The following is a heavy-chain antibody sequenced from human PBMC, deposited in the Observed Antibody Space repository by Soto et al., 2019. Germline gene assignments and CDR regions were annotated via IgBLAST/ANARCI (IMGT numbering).Heavy chain of an antibody. CDR2: IYYSGST. D-gene: IGHD2-2*01. CDR3: ERNPRSSTSYFDP. V-gene: IGHV4-28*01. Sequence: SETLSLTCAVSGYSISSSNCWGWIRQPPGKGLEGIGYIYYSGSTSYNPSLKSRVTMSVDTSKNQFSLKLSSVTAVDTAVYYCERNPRSSTSYFDPWGQGTLVTVSS. CDR1: GYSISSSNC. J-gene: IGHJ5*02.